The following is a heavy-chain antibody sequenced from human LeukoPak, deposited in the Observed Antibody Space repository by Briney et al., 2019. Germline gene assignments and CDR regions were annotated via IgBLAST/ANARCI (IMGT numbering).Heavy chain of an antibody. V-gene: IGHV4-59*08. Sequence: SETLSLTCTVSGGSISSYYWSWIRQPPGKGLEWIGYIYYSGSTNYNPPLKSRVTISVDTSKNQFSLKLSSVTAADTAVYYCACNSGFGFDYWGQGTLVTVSS. CDR1: GGSISSYY. D-gene: IGHD4-23*01. J-gene: IGHJ4*02. CDR3: ACNSGFGFDY. CDR2: IYYSGST.